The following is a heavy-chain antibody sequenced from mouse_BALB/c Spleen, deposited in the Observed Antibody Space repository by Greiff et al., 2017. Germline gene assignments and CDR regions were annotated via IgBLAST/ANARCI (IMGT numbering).Heavy chain of an antibody. CDR2: ISSGGST. CDR1: GFTFSSYA. CDR3: ARRDYGSSPLAMDY. V-gene: IGHV5-6-5*01. J-gene: IGHJ4*01. D-gene: IGHD1-1*01. Sequence: EVQRVESGGGLVKPGGSLKLSCAASGFTFSSYAMSWVRQTPEKRLEWVASISSGGSTYYPDSVKGRFTISRDNARNILYLQVSSLLSEDTAMYYCARRDYGSSPLAMDYWGQGTSVTVSS.